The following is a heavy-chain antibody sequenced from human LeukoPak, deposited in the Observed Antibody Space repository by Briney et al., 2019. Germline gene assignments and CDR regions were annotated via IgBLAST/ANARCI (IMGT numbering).Heavy chain of an antibody. CDR2: INPDGSER. J-gene: IGHJ4*02. V-gene: IGHV3-7*01. CDR3: ARDLAYSRLDY. Sequence: GGSLRLSCAASGFSFGSSWMDWVRQAPGKGLEWVASINPDGSERYSVDSVEGRFTISRDNAKNLLYLQVNSLRVEDTAFYYCARDLAYSRLDYWGQGMLVTVSS. D-gene: IGHD5-18*01. CDR1: GFSFGSSW.